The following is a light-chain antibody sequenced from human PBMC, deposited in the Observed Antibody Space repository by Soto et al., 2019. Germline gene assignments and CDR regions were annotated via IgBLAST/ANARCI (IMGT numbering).Light chain of an antibody. V-gene: IGLV2-23*01. Sequence: QSVLTQPASVSGSPAQAITISCTGTSSDVGSYNLVSWYQQHPGKAPKLMIYEGSKRPSGVSNRFSGSKSGNTASLTISGLQADDEADYYCCSYAGSSTYVVFGGGTKLT. CDR2: EGS. J-gene: IGLJ2*01. CDR3: CSYAGSSTYVV. CDR1: SSDVGSYNL.